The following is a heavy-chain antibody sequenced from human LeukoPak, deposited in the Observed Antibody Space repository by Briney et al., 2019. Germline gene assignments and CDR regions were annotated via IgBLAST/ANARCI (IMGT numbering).Heavy chain of an antibody. CDR1: GFPFSSYA. CDR2: ISYDGSNK. D-gene: IGHD6-13*01. V-gene: IGHV3-30*17. Sequence: GGSLRLFCAASGFPFSSYAMHWVRQAPGKGLAWVAVISYDGSNKYYADSVKGRFTISRDNSKNMLYLQMNSLRAEDTAVYYCAREHSPRPAAAGTDGGGYYYMDVWGKGTTVTVSS. J-gene: IGHJ6*03. CDR3: AREHSPRPAAAGTDGGGYYYMDV.